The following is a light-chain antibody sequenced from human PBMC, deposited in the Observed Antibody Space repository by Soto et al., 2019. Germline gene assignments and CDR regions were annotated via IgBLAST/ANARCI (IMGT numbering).Light chain of an antibody. CDR2: GAS. J-gene: IGKJ1*01. Sequence: MLKMQSPATLSEYPGERATVSCRASQSVSSNLAWYQQKPGQAPRLLIYGASTRATGIPARFSGSGSGTEFTLTISSLQSEDFAVYYCQEYNTWPWTFGQGTKV. CDR3: QEYNTWPWT. V-gene: IGKV3-15*01. CDR1: QSVSSN.